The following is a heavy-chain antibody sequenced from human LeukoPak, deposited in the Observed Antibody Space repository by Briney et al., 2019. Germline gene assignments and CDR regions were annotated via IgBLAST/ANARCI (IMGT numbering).Heavy chain of an antibody. J-gene: IGHJ4*02. Sequence: PGGSLRLSCEASGFTFSNFEMNWVRQAPGKGLEWVSCITSGNDIYYADSVKGRFTISRDNAKNSLFLQMNSLRAEDTALYYCARGDYGDLEYWGQGTLVTVSS. CDR2: ITSGNDI. V-gene: IGHV3-48*03. CDR1: GFTFSNFE. D-gene: IGHD4-17*01. CDR3: ARGDYGDLEY.